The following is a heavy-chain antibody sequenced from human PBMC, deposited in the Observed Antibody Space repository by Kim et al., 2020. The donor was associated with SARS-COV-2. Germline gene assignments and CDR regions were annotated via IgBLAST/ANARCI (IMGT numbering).Heavy chain of an antibody. J-gene: IGHJ5*02. CDR2: IDYSGST. Sequence: SETLSLTCTVSGGSISSSSYYWGCIRQPPGKGLEWIGSIDYSGSTYYNPSLKSRVTISVDTSKNQFSLKLSSLTSADTAVYYCSRQGMKHITFFGVITTNHWFDPGGQGTVVTGSS. D-gene: IGHD3-3*01. CDR1: GGSISSSSYY. V-gene: IGHV4-39*01. CDR3: SRQGMKHITFFGVITTNHWFDP.